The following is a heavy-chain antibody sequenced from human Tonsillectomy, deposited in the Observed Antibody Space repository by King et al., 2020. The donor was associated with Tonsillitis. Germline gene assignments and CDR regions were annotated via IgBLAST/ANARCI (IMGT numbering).Heavy chain of an antibody. CDR1: GFTFRGSA. D-gene: IGHD4-17*01. J-gene: IGHJ4*02. Sequence: VQLVESGGGLVQPGGSLKLSCAASGFTFRGSAMHWVRQASGKGLEWVGRIRSKPNNYATAYAASVKGRFTMSRDDSKNTAYLQMNSLKTGDTAVYYCVRFAAPEYGDYGDYWGQGTLVTVSS. CDR3: VRFAAPEYGDYGDY. CDR2: IRSKPNNYAT. V-gene: IGHV3-73*02.